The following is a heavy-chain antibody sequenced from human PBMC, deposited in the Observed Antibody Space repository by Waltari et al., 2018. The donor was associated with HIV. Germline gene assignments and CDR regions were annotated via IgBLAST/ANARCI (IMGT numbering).Heavy chain of an antibody. CDR2: IKTKGDGGAT. CDR3: TSEEDYGSGSHFDY. CDR1: GFHLNSVW. V-gene: IGHV3-15*01. D-gene: IGHD3-10*01. Sequence: EVQLVESGGDLLKPGGCLRLSCAASGFHLNSVWVSWVRQAPGKGLEWVGRIKTKGDGGATDYAAAVKGRFTISRDDSKNTVYLQMNSLKIEDTAVYYCTSEEDYGSGSHFDYWGQGTLVTVSS. J-gene: IGHJ4*02.